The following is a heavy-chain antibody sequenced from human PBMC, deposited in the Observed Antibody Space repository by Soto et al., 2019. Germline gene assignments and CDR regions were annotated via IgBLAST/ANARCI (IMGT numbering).Heavy chain of an antibody. Sequence: SETLSLTCAVSGCSISSSNWWSWVRQPPGKGLEWIGEIYHSGSTNYNPSLKSRVTISVDKSKNQFSLKLSSVTAADTAVYYCARGLGGTYYDFWSGAYYFDYWGQGTLVTVSS. D-gene: IGHD3-3*01. CDR1: GCSISSSNW. CDR3: ARGLGGTYYDFWSGAYYFDY. V-gene: IGHV4-4*02. J-gene: IGHJ4*02. CDR2: IYHSGST.